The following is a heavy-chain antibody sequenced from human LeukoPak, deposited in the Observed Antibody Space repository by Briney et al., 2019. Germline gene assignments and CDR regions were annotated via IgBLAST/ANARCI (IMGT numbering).Heavy chain of an antibody. Sequence: ASETLSLTCAVYGGSFSGYYWSWIRQPPGKGLEWIGEINHSGSTNYNPPLKSRVTMSIDTPENQLSLTIRSVTAADTAVYYCARRDISSGWSFDYWGQGTLVTVSS. D-gene: IGHD6-19*01. V-gene: IGHV4-34*01. CDR3: ARRDISSGWSFDY. CDR1: GGSFSGYY. CDR2: INHSGST. J-gene: IGHJ4*02.